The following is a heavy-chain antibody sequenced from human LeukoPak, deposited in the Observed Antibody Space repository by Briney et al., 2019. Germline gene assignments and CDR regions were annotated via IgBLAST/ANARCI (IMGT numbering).Heavy chain of an antibody. CDR3: ARDLRGSNAY. V-gene: IGHV3-64*01. J-gene: IGHJ4*02. Sequence: GESLKISCAASGFTFSSYAMHWVRQAPGKGLEYVSGISSNGGSTNYANSVKGRFTISRDNSKNTLYLQMGSLRVEDMAVYYCARDLRGSNAYWGQGPLVTVSS. CDR1: GFTFSSYA. D-gene: IGHD1-26*01. CDR2: ISSNGGST.